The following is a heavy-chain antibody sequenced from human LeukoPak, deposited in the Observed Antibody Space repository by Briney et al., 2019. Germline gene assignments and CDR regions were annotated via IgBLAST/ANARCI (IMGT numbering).Heavy chain of an antibody. CDR1: GFTFSSYW. CDR3: ARALGGSSWYSGGMDV. CDR2: ISSDGSVT. Sequence: GGSLRLSCAASGFTFSSYWMHWVRQAPGKGLVWVSCISSDGSVTTYADSVKGRFTISRDNAKNTLFLQMNSLRVEDTAEYYCARALGGSSWYSGGMDVWGQGTTVTVSS. J-gene: IGHJ6*02. V-gene: IGHV3-74*01. D-gene: IGHD6-13*01.